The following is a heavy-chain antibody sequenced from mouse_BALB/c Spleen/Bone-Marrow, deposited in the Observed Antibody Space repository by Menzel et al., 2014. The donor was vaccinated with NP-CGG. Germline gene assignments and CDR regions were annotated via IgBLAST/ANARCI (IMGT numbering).Heavy chain of an antibody. J-gene: IGHJ3*01. CDR1: GFTFSNYG. Sequence: EVHLVESGGGLVQPGGSLKLSCAASGFTFSNYGMSWVRQTPDKRLEMIATVNVNGDRTYHPDSVKGRFTISSDNAKNTLSLQMSSLKSEDTAMYYCARGYDYSSWFAYWGQGTLVTVSA. CDR2: VNVNGDRT. V-gene: IGHV5-6-3*01. CDR3: ARGYDYSSWFAY. D-gene: IGHD2-4*01.